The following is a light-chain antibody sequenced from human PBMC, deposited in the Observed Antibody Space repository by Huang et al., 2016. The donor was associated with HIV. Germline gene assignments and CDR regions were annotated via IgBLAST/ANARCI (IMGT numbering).Light chain of an antibody. J-gene: IGKJ1*01. CDR3: QQYGRSPAT. Sequence: EIVLTQSPGTLSLSPGERATLSCRASQRVSSNFLACYQQKPGQAPRLLIYGASTRATGIPNRFSGSGSGTDFTLTISRLEPEDFAVYYCQQYGRSPATFGQGTKVEIK. V-gene: IGKV3-20*01. CDR1: QRVSSNF. CDR2: GAS.